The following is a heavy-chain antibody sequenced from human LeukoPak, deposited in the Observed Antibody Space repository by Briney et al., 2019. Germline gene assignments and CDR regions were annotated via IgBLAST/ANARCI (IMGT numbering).Heavy chain of an antibody. CDR1: GGSISSGGYY. CDR3: ARDYGDARFDY. D-gene: IGHD4-17*01. Sequence: SETRSLTCTVSGGSISSGGYYWSWIRQHPGKGLEWIGYIYYSGSTYYNPSLKSRVTISVDTSKNQFSLKLRSVTAADTAVFYCARDYGDARFDYWGQGTLVTVSS. V-gene: IGHV4-31*03. J-gene: IGHJ4*02. CDR2: IYYSGST.